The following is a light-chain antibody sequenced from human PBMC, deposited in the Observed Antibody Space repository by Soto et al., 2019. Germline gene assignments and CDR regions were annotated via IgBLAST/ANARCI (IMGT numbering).Light chain of an antibody. Sequence: EIVLTQSPGTLSLSPGERATLSCRASQSVSRNNLVWYQQRPGQAPRLLIYGASTRATGIPARFSGSGSGTEFTLTISSLQSEDFAVYYCQQYKNWPPITFGQGTRLEIK. V-gene: IGKV3-15*01. J-gene: IGKJ5*01. CDR2: GAS. CDR3: QQYKNWPPIT. CDR1: QSVSRNN.